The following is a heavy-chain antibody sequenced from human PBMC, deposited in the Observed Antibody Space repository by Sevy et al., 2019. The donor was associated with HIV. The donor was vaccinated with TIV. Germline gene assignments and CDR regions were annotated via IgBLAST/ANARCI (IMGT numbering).Heavy chain of an antibody. CDR1: GFTFSANW. V-gene: IGHV3-7*01. CDR3: AHETFGRFES. J-gene: IGHJ4*02. D-gene: IGHD3-16*01. CDR2: IKGDGSDK. Sequence: SLRLSCAASGFTFSANWMNWVRQAPGKGLEWVANIKGDGSDKHYVDSEEGRFTISRDNAKNLLYLQMNSLRVEDTAVYYCAHETFGRFESWGQGTLVTVSS.